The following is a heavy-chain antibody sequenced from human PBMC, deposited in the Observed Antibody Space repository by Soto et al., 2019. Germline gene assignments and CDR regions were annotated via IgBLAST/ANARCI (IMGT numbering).Heavy chain of an antibody. V-gene: IGHV4-61*08. CDR2: ISYSGST. J-gene: IGHJ5*02. CDR3: ARDISAQTTWGGWFDP. CDR1: GDSVSNSGYF. D-gene: IGHD1-1*01. Sequence: QVQLQESGPGLVKPSETLSLIFTVFGDSVSNSGYFWSWIRQPPGKGLEWIGYISYSGSTKYNYSLKSRITISVDTSNNQFSLRMNSVTAADTAVYFCARDISAQTTWGGWFDPWGQGTLVTVCS.